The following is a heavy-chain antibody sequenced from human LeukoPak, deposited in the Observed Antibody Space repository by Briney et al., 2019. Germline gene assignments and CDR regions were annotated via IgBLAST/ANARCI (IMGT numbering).Heavy chain of an antibody. V-gene: IGHV3-11*01. J-gene: IGHJ4*02. CDR1: GFTFSDYY. Sequence: GGSLRLSCAASGFTFSDYYMSWIRQAPGKGLEWVSYISSSGNIIYYADSVRGRFTISRDSSKNTLYLQMNSLRAEDAAVYYCAKAPVTSCRGAYCYPFDYWGQGTLVTVSS. CDR3: AKAPVTSCRGAYCYPFDY. D-gene: IGHD2-21*01. CDR2: ISSSGNII.